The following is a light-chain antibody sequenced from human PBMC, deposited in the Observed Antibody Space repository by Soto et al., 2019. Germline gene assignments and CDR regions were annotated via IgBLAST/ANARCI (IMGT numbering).Light chain of an antibody. CDR2: AAS. CDR1: QSISTY. Sequence: DIQMTQSPSSLSASVGDRVSITCRASQSISTYLNWYQQKPGKAPKFLFYAASTLESGVPSRFSGTGSGTDFTLTITSLQPEDFATYYCQQSFRTPQTFGQGTKVEIK. J-gene: IGKJ1*01. V-gene: IGKV1-39*01. CDR3: QQSFRTPQT.